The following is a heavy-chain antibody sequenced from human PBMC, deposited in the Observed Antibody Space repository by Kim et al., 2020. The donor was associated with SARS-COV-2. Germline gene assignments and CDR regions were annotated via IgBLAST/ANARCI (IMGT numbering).Heavy chain of an antibody. V-gene: IGHV4-34*01. CDR1: GGSFSGYY. J-gene: IGHJ3*02. D-gene: IGHD5-12*01. CDR3: ARGEVATIPVASNNAFDI. CDR2: INHSGST. Sequence: SETLSLTCAVYGGSFSGYYWSWIRQPPGKGLEWIGEINHSGSTNYNPSLKSRVTISVDTSKNQFSLKLSSVTAADTAVYYCARGEVATIPVASNNAFDIWGQGTMVTVSS.